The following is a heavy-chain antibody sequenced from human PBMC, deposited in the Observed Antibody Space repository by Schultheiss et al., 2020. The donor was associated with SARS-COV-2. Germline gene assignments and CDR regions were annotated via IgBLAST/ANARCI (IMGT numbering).Heavy chain of an antibody. J-gene: IGHJ4*02. V-gene: IGHV3-33*01. D-gene: IGHD1-26*01. CDR1: GFTFSSYG. Sequence: GGSLRLSCAASGFTFSSYGMHWVRQAPGKGLEWVAVIWYDGSNKYYAESVKGRFTISRDNSKNTLYLQMNSLRAEDTAVYYCAREDSGSYFIDYWGQGTLVTVSS. CDR3: AREDSGSYFIDY. CDR2: IWYDGSNK.